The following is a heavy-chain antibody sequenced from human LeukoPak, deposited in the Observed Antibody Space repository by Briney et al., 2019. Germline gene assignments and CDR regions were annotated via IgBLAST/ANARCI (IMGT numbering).Heavy chain of an antibody. Sequence: SVKVSCKASGGTFSSYAISWVRQAPGQGLEWMRGIIPIFGTANYAQKFQGRVTITADESTSTAYMELSSLRSEDTAVYYCASTRLWGENWFDPWGQGTLVTVSS. J-gene: IGHJ5*02. CDR2: IIPIFGTA. CDR3: ASTRLWGENWFDP. D-gene: IGHD7-27*01. V-gene: IGHV1-69*01. CDR1: GGTFSSYA.